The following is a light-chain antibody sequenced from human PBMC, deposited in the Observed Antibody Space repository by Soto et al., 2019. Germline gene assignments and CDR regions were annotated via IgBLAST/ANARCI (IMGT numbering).Light chain of an antibody. J-gene: IGLJ3*02. Sequence: QSVLTQPPSVSGAPGQRVTISCTGSSSNIGAVYDVHWYQQLPGTAPKLLIYGNSNRPSGVPDRFSGSESGTSASLAITGLQAEDEADYYCQSYDSSLSGWVFGGGTKLTVL. CDR3: QSYDSSLSGWV. CDR1: SSNIGAVYD. CDR2: GNS. V-gene: IGLV1-40*01.